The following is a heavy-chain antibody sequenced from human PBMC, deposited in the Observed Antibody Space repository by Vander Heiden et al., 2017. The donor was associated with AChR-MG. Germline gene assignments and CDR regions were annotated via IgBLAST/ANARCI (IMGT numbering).Heavy chain of an antibody. V-gene: IGHV3-30*18. D-gene: IGHD3-10*01. CDR3: AKDIRPYASGSFENAWT. CDR2: ISYDGSHQ. CDR1: GFTLLKFG. J-gene: IGHJ4*02. Sequence: QVQLLQSGGGVVQPGGSLRLSCAASGFTLLKFGMHWVRQAPGKGPEWVAVISYDGSHQFYADSLKGRFTISRDNSKNTLYLQIYSLRAEDTAMYYCAKDIRPYASGSFENAWTWGQGTLVTVSS.